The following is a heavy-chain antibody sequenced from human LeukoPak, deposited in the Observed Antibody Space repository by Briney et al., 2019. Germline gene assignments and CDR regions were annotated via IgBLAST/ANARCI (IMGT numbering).Heavy chain of an antibody. V-gene: IGHV3-30-3*01. D-gene: IGHD1-14*01. CDR2: ISYDGSNK. CDR3: ARALITPYYYYGMDV. Sequence: GGSLRLSCAASGFTFSSYAMHWVRQAPGKGLEWVAVISYDGSNKYYADSVKGRFTISRDNSKNTLYLQMNSLRAEDTAVYYCARALITPYYYYGMDVWGQGTMVTVSS. J-gene: IGHJ6*02. CDR1: GFTFSSYA.